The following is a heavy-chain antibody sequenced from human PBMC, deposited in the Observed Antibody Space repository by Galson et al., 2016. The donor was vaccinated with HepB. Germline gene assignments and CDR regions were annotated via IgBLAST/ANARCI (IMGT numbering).Heavy chain of an antibody. CDR2: IYPGDPNT. Sequence: QSGAEVKKPGNSLKISCKGSGYKFTRYWVAWVRQMPGKGREWMGIIYPGDPNTRYSPPFQGQVTISFDKPISTAYLQWSSLKASDTAVYSCAGCGVMITSGGLLPPNNWFDPWGQGTLVTVSS. CDR1: GYKFTRYW. V-gene: IGHV5-51*01. J-gene: IGHJ5*02. D-gene: IGHD3-16*01. CDR3: AGCGVMITSGGLLPPNNWFDP.